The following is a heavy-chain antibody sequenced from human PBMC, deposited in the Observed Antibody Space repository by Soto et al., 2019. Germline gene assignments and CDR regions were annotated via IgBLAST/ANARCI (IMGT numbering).Heavy chain of an antibody. CDR1: GFSFSTYG. CDR2: ISYDGGSK. CDR3: AKEQLAMTVVVADYFDS. V-gene: IGHV3-30*18. D-gene: IGHD3-22*01. J-gene: IGHJ4*02. Sequence: QVQLVESGGGVVQPGKSLRLSCAASGFSFSTYGIHWVRQAPSKGMEWVALISYDGGSKYYGDSVKGRFIISRDNSHNTVSLQMNSLRAHDTAVYFCAKEQLAMTVVVADYFDSWGQGTLVPVSS.